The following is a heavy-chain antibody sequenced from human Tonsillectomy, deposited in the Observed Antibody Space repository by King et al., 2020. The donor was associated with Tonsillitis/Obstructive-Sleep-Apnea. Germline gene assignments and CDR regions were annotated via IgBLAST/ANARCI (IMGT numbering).Heavy chain of an antibody. J-gene: IGHJ6*03. Sequence: VQLVESGGGLVKPGGSLRLSCATSGFTFSNAWMNWVRQAPGKGLEWVGRIKSNTDGGTTDYAAPVRGRFTISRDDSRKTLYVQMNSLKTEDTAVYYCTAGVCPIRDGRAREAPYYHIHYVDVWGKGTTVTVSS. D-gene: IGHD3-22*01. V-gene: IGHV3-15*01. CDR1: GFTFSNAW. CDR2: IKSNTDGGTT. CDR3: TAGVCPIRDGRAREAPYYHIHYVDV.